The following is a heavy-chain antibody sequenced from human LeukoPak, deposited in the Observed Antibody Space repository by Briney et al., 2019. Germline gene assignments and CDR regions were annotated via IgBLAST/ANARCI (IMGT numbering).Heavy chain of an antibody. J-gene: IGHJ5*02. CDR3: AREGGGPRWLDP. CDR2: INHSGST. V-gene: IGHV4-34*01. CDR1: VGSFSSYY. D-gene: IGHD6-25*01. Sequence: PSETLSLTCAVYVGSFSSYYWSWIRQPPGKGLQWIGEINHSGSTNYNQSLKSRVTISVDTSKNQFSLKLSSVTAADTAVYYCAREGGGPRWLDPWGQGTLVTVSS.